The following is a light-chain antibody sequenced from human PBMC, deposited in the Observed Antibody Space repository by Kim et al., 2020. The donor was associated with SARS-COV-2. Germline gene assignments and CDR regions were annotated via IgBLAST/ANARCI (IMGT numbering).Light chain of an antibody. CDR1: SGHSTYA. Sequence: SVKLTCILTSGHSTYAIAWHQQQPWKGARFVMKLNRDGSHRRGDGIPGRFAGSSSGTERYLTIASVQGEDEADYYCQTWDTGIRVFGGGTKLAVL. CDR2: LNRDGSH. CDR3: QTWDTGIRV. J-gene: IGLJ3*02. V-gene: IGLV4-69*01.